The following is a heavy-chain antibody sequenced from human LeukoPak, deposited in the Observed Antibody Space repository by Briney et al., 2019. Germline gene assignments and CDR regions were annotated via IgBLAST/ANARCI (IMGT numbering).Heavy chain of an antibody. CDR2: IYGVDGT. CDR1: GFIFSNYP. CDR3: ASDLFY. J-gene: IGHJ4*02. Sequence: GGSLRLSCAASGFIFSNYPMHWVRRAPGKGLEWVSVIYGVDGTSYADSVKGRFTISRDNSKNTVYLQMNSLRAEDTAVYYCASDLFYWGQGTLVTVSS. V-gene: IGHV3-53*01.